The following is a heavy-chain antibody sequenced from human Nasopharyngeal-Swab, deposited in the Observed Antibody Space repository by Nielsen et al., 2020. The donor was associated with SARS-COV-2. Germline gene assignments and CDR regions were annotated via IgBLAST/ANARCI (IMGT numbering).Heavy chain of an antibody. CDR3: TTLHRTGWF. CDR1: GFVLSSVW. CDR2: IKRKADGGTV. V-gene: IGHV3-15*01. J-gene: IGHJ4*02. Sequence: GASLKISCAASGFVLSSVWMSWVRQAPGKGLEWVGRIKRKADGGTVEYATAVRGRFSISRDDSKNTLFLQMNRLKTEDTAVYYCTTLHRTGWFWGQGTLVTVSS. D-gene: IGHD6-19*01.